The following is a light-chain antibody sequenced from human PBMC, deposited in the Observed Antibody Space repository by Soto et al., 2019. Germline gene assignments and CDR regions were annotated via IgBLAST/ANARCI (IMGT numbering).Light chain of an antibody. V-gene: IGLV2-14*03. CDR1: SSDIGAYNF. CDR2: DVN. J-gene: IGLJ2*01. Sequence: QSALTQPASVSGSPGQSITISCTGTSSDIGAYNFVSWYRQHPGKAPKLMLYDVNIRPSGVSNRFSGSKSGNTASLTISGLQAEDEADYYCTSWTTSTTMIFGGGTQLNVL. CDR3: TSWTTSTTMI.